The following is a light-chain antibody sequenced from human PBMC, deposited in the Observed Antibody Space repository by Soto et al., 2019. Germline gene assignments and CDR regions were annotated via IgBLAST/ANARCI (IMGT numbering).Light chain of an antibody. CDR1: SSDVGGYNY. Sequence: QSVLTQPASASGSPGQSITISCTGTSSDVGGYNYVSWYQQHPGKAPKLMIYDVSNRPSGVSNRFSGSKSGNTASLTISGLQAEDEADYYCSSYTSSSTLVVFGRGTKLTVL. CDR2: DVS. CDR3: SSYTSSSTLVV. V-gene: IGLV2-14*01. J-gene: IGLJ3*02.